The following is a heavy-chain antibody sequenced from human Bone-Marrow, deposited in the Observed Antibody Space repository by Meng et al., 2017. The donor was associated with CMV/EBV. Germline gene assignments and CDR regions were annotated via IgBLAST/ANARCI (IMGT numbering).Heavy chain of an antibody. J-gene: IGHJ4*02. CDR3: ARWAYYYDSSGLDY. Sequence: QLQLQEVQPGLVKPCPTLSLTCTVSGGSISIGDYYWSWIRQPPGNGLEWIGYIYYSGSTYNNPSLKSRVTISVDTYKNQFSLKLSSVTAADTAVYYCARWAYYYDSSGLDYWGQGTLVTVSS. CDR2: IYYSGST. CDR1: GGSISIGDYY. D-gene: IGHD3-22*01. V-gene: IGHV4-30-4*08.